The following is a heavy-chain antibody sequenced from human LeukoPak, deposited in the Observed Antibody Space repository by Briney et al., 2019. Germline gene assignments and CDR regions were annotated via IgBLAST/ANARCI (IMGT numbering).Heavy chain of an antibody. Sequence: GGSLRLSCAATGFTFSSYTMNWVRQAPGKGLEWVSSISGSSTYTFYADSVMGRFTISRDNAKNSLYLHMSSLRAEDTAVYYCARVRDLYRDYWGQGILVTVSS. V-gene: IGHV3-21*01. J-gene: IGHJ4*02. D-gene: IGHD5-12*01. CDR2: ISGSSTYT. CDR1: GFTFSSYT. CDR3: ARVRDLYRDY.